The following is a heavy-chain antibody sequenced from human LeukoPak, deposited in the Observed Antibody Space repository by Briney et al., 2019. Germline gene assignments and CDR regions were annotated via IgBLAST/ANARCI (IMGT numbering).Heavy chain of an antibody. CDR1: GYSISTGTW. Sequence: SDTLSLTCAVSGYSISTGTWWGWIRQSPEKGLEWIGYISYGGSTYCNPSLESRVTMSVDTSKNQFSLKLSSVTAVDTAVYYCARKALSSGSRYFDLWGRDTLVTVSS. V-gene: IGHV4-28*01. CDR3: ARKALSSGSRYFDL. D-gene: IGHD3-22*01. CDR2: ISYGGST. J-gene: IGHJ2*01.